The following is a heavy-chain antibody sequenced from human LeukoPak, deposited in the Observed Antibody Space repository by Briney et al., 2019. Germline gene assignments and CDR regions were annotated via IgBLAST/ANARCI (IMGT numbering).Heavy chain of an antibody. D-gene: IGHD6-25*01. CDR1: GGSFSGYY. CDR2: INNSGTT. CDR3: ASSRGYTGGLWYYYTDV. J-gene: IGHJ6*03. V-gene: IGHV4-34*01. Sequence: SETLSLTCAVYGGSFSGYYWSWIRQPPGQGLEWIGEINNSGTTNYNPSLKGRVTISIDTSKNQFSLKLTSVTAADTAVYYCASSRGYTGGLWYYYTDVWGKGTTVTVSS.